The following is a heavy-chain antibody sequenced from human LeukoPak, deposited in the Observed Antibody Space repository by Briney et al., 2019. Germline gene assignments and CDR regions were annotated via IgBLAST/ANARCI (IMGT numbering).Heavy chain of an antibody. CDR1: GDTFSSYA. D-gene: IGHD3-3*02. CDR3: ARGGIGLGY. CDR2: LIPIVDVA. Sequence: ASVKVSCKASGDTFSSYAFNWVRQAPGQQPEWMGRLIPIVDVANYAPKFQDRVTMTADTATSTAYMELTSLRSEDTAVYYCARGGIGLGYWGQGTLVTVSS. V-gene: IGHV1-69*04. J-gene: IGHJ4*02.